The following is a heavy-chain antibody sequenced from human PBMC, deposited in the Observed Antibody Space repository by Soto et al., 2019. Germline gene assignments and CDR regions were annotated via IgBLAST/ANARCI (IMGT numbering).Heavy chain of an antibody. CDR3: ARMATSGTLNWFDP. V-gene: IGHV1-8*01. CDR2: MNPNSGNT. J-gene: IGHJ5*02. CDR1: GYTFGNND. Sequence: VASVKVSCKASGYTFGNNDSSWVRQATGQGLEWMGWMNPNSGNTGYAQKFQGRVSMTRNTSITTAYLELSSLRSDDTAIYYCARMATSGTLNWFDPWGQGTLVTVSS.